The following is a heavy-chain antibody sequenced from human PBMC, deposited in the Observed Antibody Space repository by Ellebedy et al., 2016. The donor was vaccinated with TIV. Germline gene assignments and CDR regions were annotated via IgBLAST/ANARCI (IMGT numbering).Heavy chain of an antibody. CDR2: ISSDSDI. CDR3: AREPSTWIQLWSSHY. CDR1: GFTFRTYS. D-gene: IGHD5-18*01. V-gene: IGHV3-21*01. Sequence: GESLKISCAASGFTFRTYSMTWVRQAPGKGLEWVSSISSDSDINYADSVRGRVTIPRDNAQNTLYLHMNSLRAEDTALYFCAREPSTWIQLWSSHYWGQGTLVTVSS. J-gene: IGHJ4*02.